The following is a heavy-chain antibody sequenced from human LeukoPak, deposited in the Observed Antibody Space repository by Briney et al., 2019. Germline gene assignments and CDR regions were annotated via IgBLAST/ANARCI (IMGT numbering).Heavy chain of an antibody. V-gene: IGHV4-59*01. CDR2: IYYSGST. Sequence: SETLSLTCTVSGGSISSYYWSWIRQPPGKGLEWIGYIYYSGSTNYNPSLKSRVTISVDTSKNQFSLKLSSVTAADTAVYYCARDSQYDFWSGYYTGYFDYWGQGTLVTVSS. CDR3: ARDSQYDFWSGYYTGYFDY. J-gene: IGHJ4*02. CDR1: GGSISSYY. D-gene: IGHD3-3*01.